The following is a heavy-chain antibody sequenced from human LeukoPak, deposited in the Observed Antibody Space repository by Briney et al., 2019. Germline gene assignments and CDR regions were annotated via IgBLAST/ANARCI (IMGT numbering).Heavy chain of an antibody. J-gene: IGHJ5*02. Sequence: PGASVKVSCKASGYPFNNYDINWVRQATGQGLEWMGWMNPHSGKTGYAQNFQGRVTMTRNTSISTAYMELSSLRSEDTAVYYCARRRFIISGWFDPWGQGTLVTVSS. CDR2: MNPHSGKT. V-gene: IGHV1-8*01. D-gene: IGHD3-10*01. CDR1: GYPFNNYD. CDR3: ARRRFIISGWFDP.